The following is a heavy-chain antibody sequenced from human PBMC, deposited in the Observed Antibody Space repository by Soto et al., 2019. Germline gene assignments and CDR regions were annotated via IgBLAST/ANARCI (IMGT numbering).Heavy chain of an antibody. J-gene: IGHJ5*02. CDR1: GGSISSGDYY. V-gene: IGHV4-30-4*01. Sequence: SETLSLTCTVSGGSISSGDYYWSWIRQPPGKGLEWIGYIYYSGSTYYNPSLKSRVTISVDTSKNQFSLKLSSVTAADTAVYYCATSQSIAAAAPFDPWGHGTLVTVSS. CDR3: ATSQSIAAAAPFDP. CDR2: IYYSGST. D-gene: IGHD6-13*01.